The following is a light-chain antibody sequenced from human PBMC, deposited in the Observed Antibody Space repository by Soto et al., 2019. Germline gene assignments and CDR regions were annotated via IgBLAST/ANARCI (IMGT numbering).Light chain of an antibody. Sequence: EIVMTQSPATLSVSPGERATLSCRASQSVSSNLAWYQQKPGQAPRLLIYGASTRATGIPARFSGSGSGTEFTLTINSLQSEDFAVYYCQQYNNWVTFGGGTKVDI. CDR2: GAS. CDR3: QQYNNWVT. J-gene: IGKJ4*01. V-gene: IGKV3-15*01. CDR1: QSVSSN.